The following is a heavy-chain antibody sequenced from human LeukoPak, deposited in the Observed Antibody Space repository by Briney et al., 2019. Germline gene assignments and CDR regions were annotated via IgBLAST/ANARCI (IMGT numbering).Heavy chain of an antibody. J-gene: IGHJ4*02. CDR1: GGTFSSYA. CDR2: IIPILGIA. V-gene: IGHV1-69*04. Sequence: SVKVSCTASGGTFSSYAISWVRQAPGQGLEWMGRIIPILGIANYAQKFQGRVTITADKSTSTAYMELSSLRSEDTAVYYCARSGEKATIDYWGQGTLVTVSS. D-gene: IGHD5-24*01. CDR3: ARSGEKATIDY.